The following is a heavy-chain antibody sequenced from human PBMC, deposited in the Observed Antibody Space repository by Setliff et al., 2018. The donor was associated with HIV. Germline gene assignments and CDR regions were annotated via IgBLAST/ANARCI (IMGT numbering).Heavy chain of an antibody. J-gene: IGHJ3*02. D-gene: IGHD3-22*01. CDR3: TAQGPTYYSDSSGFISSHSRSAFDI. CDR2: IKSKPDGETT. Sequence: PGGSLRLSCVASGSTFSTLWMSWVRQAPGKGLEWVGLIKSKPDGETTDYAAPVKGRFTISRDDSKNTLYLQMSSLKTEDTAVYYCTAQGPTYYSDSSGFISSHSRSAFDIWGQGTMVTVSS. CDR1: GSTFSTLW. V-gene: IGHV3-15*01.